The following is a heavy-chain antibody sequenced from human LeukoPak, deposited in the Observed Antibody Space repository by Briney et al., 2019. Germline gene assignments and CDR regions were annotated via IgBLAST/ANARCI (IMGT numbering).Heavy chain of an antibody. CDR3: ATDRCRRNSSCHDSYNWFDP. CDR2: FDLEEGET. CDR1: GYTLTELS. V-gene: IGHV1-24*01. D-gene: IGHD6-13*01. Sequence: ASVKVSCKVSGYTLTELSMHWVRQAPGKGLEWLGGFDLEEGETLYAQKFQGRVTMTEDTSTDTAYMELRSLRSEDTAVYYCATDRCRRNSSCHDSYNWFDPWGQGTLVTVSS. J-gene: IGHJ5*02.